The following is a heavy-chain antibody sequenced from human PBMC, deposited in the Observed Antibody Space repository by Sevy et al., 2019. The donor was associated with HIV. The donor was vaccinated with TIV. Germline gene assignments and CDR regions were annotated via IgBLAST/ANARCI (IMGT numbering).Heavy chain of an antibody. J-gene: IGHJ4*02. V-gene: IGHV3-30*18. CDR2: ISYDGNNT. CDR3: AKGLGETPVDY. Sequence: GGSLRLSCAASGFTFSSYGMHWVRQAPGKGLEGVAVISYDGNNTHYADSVKGRFTISRDNSKNTLFLQMNNLRAEDTAVYYCAKGLGETPVDYWGQGTLVTVSS. D-gene: IGHD3-16*01. CDR1: GFTFSSYG.